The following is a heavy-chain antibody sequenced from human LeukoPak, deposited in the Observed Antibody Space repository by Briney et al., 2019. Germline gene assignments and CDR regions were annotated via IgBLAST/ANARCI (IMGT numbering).Heavy chain of an antibody. CDR3: ATLMAHLDY. Sequence: ASVKVSCKASGYTFNGYYIHWVRQAPGQGLEWMGWINPKSGDTNYAQKFQGRVTMTRDTPISTAYMELSRLRSDDTAVFYCATLMAHLDYWGQGTLVTVSS. CDR2: INPKSGDT. CDR1: GYTFNGYY. V-gene: IGHV1-2*02. J-gene: IGHJ4*02. D-gene: IGHD2-8*01.